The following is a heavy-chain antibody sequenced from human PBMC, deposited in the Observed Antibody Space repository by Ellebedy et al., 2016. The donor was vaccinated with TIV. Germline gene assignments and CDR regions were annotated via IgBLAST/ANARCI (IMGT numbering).Heavy chain of an antibody. Sequence: GESLKISXAASGFTFSSYAMHWVRQAPGKGLEWVAVISYDGSNKYYADSVKGRFTISRDNAKNTLYLQMNSLRAEDTAVYFCARGASGDGKSFHYWGQGTLVTVSS. CDR3: ARGASGDGKSFHY. D-gene: IGHD5-24*01. CDR1: GFTFSSYA. V-gene: IGHV3-30-3*01. J-gene: IGHJ4*02. CDR2: ISYDGSNK.